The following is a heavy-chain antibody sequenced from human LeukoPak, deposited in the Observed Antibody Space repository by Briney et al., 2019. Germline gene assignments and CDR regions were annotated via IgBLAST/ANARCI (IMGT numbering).Heavy chain of an antibody. D-gene: IGHD2-15*01. V-gene: IGHV4-34*01. J-gene: IGHJ3*02. Sequence: SETLSLTCAVYGGSFSGYYWSWIRQPPGKGLEWTGEINHSGSTNYNPSLKSRVTISVDTSKNQFSLKLSSVTAADTAVYYCARDALIAPTGKRAFDIWGQGTMVTVSS. CDR3: ARDALIAPTGKRAFDI. CDR1: GGSFSGYY. CDR2: INHSGST.